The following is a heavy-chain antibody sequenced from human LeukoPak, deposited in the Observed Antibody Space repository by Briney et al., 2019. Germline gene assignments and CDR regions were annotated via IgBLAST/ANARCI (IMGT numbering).Heavy chain of an antibody. Sequence: GGSLRLSCAASGFTFSTYGMNWVRQAPGKGLEWVAVISYDGSNKYYADSVKGRFTISRDNSKNTLYLQMNSLRAEDTAVYYCAKDARYFDYWGQGTLVTVSS. CDR1: GFTFSTYG. CDR2: ISYDGSNK. V-gene: IGHV3-30*18. CDR3: AKDARYFDY. J-gene: IGHJ4*02.